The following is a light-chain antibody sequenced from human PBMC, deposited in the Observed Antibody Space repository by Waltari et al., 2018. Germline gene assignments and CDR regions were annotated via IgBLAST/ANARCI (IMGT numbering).Light chain of an antibody. CDR2: GKN. CDR1: SLRSYY. Sequence: SSELTQDPAVSVALGQTVRITCQGASLRSYYASWYQQKPGQAPVFVIYGKNNRPSGLPDRFSGSSSGDTVTLTITGAQAEDEADYYCNSRDSSGNHLVFGPGTKVTVL. CDR3: NSRDSSGNHLV. V-gene: IGLV3-19*01. J-gene: IGLJ1*01.